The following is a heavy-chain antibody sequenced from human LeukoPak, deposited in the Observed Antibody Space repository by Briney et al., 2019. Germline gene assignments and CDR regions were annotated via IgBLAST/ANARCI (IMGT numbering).Heavy chain of an antibody. Sequence: GGSLRLSCAASGFTFSSYGMHWVRQAPGKGLEWVAVIWYDGSNKYYADSVKGRFTISRDNAKNSLYLQMNSLRAEDTAVYYCARDGNIVVVPAASHFDYWGQGTLVTVSS. CDR3: ARDGNIVVVPAASHFDY. D-gene: IGHD2-2*01. CDR1: GFTFSSYG. J-gene: IGHJ4*02. CDR2: IWYDGSNK. V-gene: IGHV3-33*01.